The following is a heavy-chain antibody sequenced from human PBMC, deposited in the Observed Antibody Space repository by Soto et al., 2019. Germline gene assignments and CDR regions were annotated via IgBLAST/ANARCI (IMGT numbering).Heavy chain of an antibody. CDR3: ARHIENQLSHYFHF. CDR1: GGSISGSNNY. CDR2: IYYSGST. V-gene: IGHV4-39*01. Sequence: QLQLQESGPGLVKPSETLSLTCSVSGGSISGSNNYWGWVRQPPGRGLEWIGSIYYSGSTYSNPSLKLRVNLSVDTSKNQFSLRLNSVTAADTAVYYCARHIENQLSHYFHFWGQGTLVAVSS. D-gene: IGHD2-15*01. J-gene: IGHJ4*02.